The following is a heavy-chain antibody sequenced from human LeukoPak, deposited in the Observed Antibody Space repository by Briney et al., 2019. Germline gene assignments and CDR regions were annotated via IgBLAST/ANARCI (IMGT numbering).Heavy chain of an antibody. CDR1: GYTFTSYG. CDR3: ARTFGVRYFDWLSNLNWFDP. Sequence: ASVKVSCKASGYTFTSYGISWVRQAPGQGLEWMGWINTNTGNPTYAQGFTGRFVFSLDTSVSTAYLQISSLKAEDTAVYYCARTFGVRYFDWLSNLNWFDPWGQGTLVTVSS. J-gene: IGHJ5*02. CDR2: INTNTGNP. D-gene: IGHD3-9*01. V-gene: IGHV7-4-1*02.